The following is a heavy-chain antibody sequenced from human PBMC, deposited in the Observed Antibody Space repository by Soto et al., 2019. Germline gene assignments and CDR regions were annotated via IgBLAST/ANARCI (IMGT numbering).Heavy chain of an antibody. V-gene: IGHV4-34*01. Sequence: QVQLQQWGAGLLKPSETLSLTCAVYGGSFSGYYWSWIRQPPGKGLEWIGEINHSGSTNYNPSLKSRVTISVDTSKNQFSLQLSSVTAADTAVYYCARAVWVVVVAAIWWFDPWGQGTLVTVSS. D-gene: IGHD2-15*01. CDR2: INHSGST. CDR3: ARAVWVVVVAAIWWFDP. CDR1: GGSFSGYY. J-gene: IGHJ5*02.